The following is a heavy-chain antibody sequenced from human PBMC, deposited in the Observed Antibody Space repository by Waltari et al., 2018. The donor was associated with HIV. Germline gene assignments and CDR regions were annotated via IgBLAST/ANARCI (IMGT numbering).Heavy chain of an antibody. D-gene: IGHD3-22*01. CDR3: AKAPIYYDSSSGAFDI. J-gene: IGHJ3*02. CDR1: GGSITSSS. CDR2: TSYSGST. Sequence: QVQLQEPGPGLVKPPETPSPTSTVSGGSITSSSWSWTRQPPGKGLEWIAYTSYSGSTNYNPSLKSRVTISLDTSKNQFSLKLTSVTAADTAVYYCAKAPIYYDSSSGAFDIWGQGTMVTVSS. V-gene: IGHV4-59*01.